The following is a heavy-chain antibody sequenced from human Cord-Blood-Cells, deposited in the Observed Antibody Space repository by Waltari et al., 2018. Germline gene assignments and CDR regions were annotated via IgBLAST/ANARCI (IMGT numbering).Heavy chain of an antibody. D-gene: IGHD6-13*01. CDR3: ARGIRSSWYFDY. Sequence: QVQLQQPGAGRLKPSVTLTLTCPVYGRSFSGYYWPSTRQPPGPGVEWIGEINHSGSTNDNPSLRSRDTISVDTSKNQFSRKLSSVTAADTAVYYCARGIRSSWYFDYWGQGTLVTVSS. V-gene: IGHV4-34*01. J-gene: IGHJ4*02. CDR1: GRSFSGYY. CDR2: INHSGST.